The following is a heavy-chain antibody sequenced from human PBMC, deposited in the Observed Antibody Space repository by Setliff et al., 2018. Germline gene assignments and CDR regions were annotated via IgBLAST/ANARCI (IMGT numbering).Heavy chain of an antibody. CDR1: GGSISGYY. CDR2: IYYSGST. CDR3: ARHKSNGSGSYPSLYMDV. J-gene: IGHJ6*03. Sequence: SETLSLTCTVSGGSISGYYWSWIRQPPGKELEWVATIYYSGSTYSNPSLKSRLIISVDAPDNQFSVKLSSVTAADTAVYYCARHKSNGSGSYPSLYMDVWGKGIMVTVSS. D-gene: IGHD3-10*01. V-gene: IGHV4-59*04.